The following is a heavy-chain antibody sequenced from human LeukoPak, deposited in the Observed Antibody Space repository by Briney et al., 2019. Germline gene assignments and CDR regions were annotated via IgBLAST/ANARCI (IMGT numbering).Heavy chain of an antibody. Sequence: SGTLSLTCAVSGGSISSSNWWNWVRQPPGKGLEWIGEIYHSGSTNYNPSLKSRVTISVDKSKNQFSLKLSSVTAADTAVYYCARKTYDSSGLIPHPGVFDIWGQGTMVTASS. CDR1: GGSISSSNW. V-gene: IGHV4-4*02. CDR2: IYHSGST. CDR3: ARKTYDSSGLIPHPGVFDI. J-gene: IGHJ3*02. D-gene: IGHD3-22*01.